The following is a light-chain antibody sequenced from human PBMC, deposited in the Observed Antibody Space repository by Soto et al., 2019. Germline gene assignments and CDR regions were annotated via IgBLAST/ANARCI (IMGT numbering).Light chain of an antibody. CDR1: SSNIGSKT. V-gene: IGLV1-44*01. CDR2: TND. J-gene: IGLJ2*01. CDR3: AAWDDSLNVL. Sequence: QSVLTQPPSASGTPGQRVTISCSGSSSNIGSKTVNWYQQLPGTAPKLLIYTNDRRPSGVPDRFSASKSGTSASLAISGLQSEDGADYFCAAWDDSLNVLFGGGTKVTVL.